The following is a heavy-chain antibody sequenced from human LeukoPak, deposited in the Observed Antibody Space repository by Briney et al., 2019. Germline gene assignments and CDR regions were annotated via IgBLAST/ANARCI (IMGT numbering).Heavy chain of an antibody. CDR2: ISGSGGST. Sequence: GGSLRLSCAASGFTFSNYAMSWVRQAPGKGLEWVSAISGSGGSTYYADSVKGRFTISRDNSKNALYLQMNSLRAEDTAVYYCAKGGYSSSWYPFDYWGQGTLVTVS. CDR1: GFTFSNYA. V-gene: IGHV3-23*01. D-gene: IGHD6-13*01. CDR3: AKGGYSSSWYPFDY. J-gene: IGHJ4*02.